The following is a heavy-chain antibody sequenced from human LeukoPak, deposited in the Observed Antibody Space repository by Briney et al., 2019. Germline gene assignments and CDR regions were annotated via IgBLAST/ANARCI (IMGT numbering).Heavy chain of an antibody. CDR1: SGSFSPYL. Sequence: SETLSLTCAVYSGSFSPYLWSWIRQPPGKRLEWIAEISHSGNANYNPSLKSRVAISVDPSKNQFSLTMNSVTAADTAVYYCARRRNWNDVLDSWGQGTLVTVSS. V-gene: IGHV4-34*01. CDR2: ISHSGNA. CDR3: ARRRNWNDVLDS. D-gene: IGHD1-1*01. J-gene: IGHJ4*02.